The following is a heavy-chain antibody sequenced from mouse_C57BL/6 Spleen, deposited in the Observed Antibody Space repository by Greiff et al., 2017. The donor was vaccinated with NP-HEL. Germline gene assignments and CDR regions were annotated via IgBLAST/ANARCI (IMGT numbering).Heavy chain of an antibody. Sequence: QVQLQQSGAELVKPGASVKLSCKASGYTFTSYWMQWVKQRPGQGLEWIGEIDPSDSYTNYNQKFKGKATLTVDTSSSTAYMQLSSQTSEDSAVYYCARGYFEGDYWGQGTSVTVSS. CDR1: GYTFTSYW. V-gene: IGHV1-50*01. J-gene: IGHJ4*01. D-gene: IGHD2-3*01. CDR2: IDPSDSYT. CDR3: ARGYFEGDY.